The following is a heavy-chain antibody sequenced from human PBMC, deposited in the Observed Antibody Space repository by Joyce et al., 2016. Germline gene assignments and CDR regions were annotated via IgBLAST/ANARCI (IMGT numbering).Heavy chain of an antibody. D-gene: IGHD1-1*01. Sequence: QVQLEQSGAEVKKPGASMKISCKASGYTFTSTHMHWVRQAPGQGLQGMGLINPSDGFTSYAHRLQGRVTLTRDTSTRTVYMELTSLTFEDTAVYFCARCHSGRNDCLDGFDVWGQGTLVTVSS. CDR3: ARCHSGRNDCLDGFDV. CDR2: INPSDGFT. CDR1: GYTFTSTH. V-gene: IGHV1-46*01. J-gene: IGHJ3*01.